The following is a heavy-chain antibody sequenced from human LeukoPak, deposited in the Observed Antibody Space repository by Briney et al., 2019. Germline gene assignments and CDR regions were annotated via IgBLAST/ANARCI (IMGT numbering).Heavy chain of an antibody. Sequence: GGSLRLSCAASGFNFNNFDMSWVRQAPGKGPEWLSSMTGPADTTYYAESVKGRFTITRDYSKSMLYLQMTSLRVEDTAIYYCAKGAEIDHWGQGTLVTVSS. J-gene: IGHJ4*02. CDR3: AKGAEIDH. CDR1: GFNFNNFD. CDR2: MTGPADTT. V-gene: IGHV3-23*01.